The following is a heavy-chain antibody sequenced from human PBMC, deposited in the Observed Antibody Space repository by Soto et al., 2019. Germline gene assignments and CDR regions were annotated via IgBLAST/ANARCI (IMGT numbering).Heavy chain of an antibody. V-gene: IGHV3-23*01. CDR2: ISGSGGST. CDR3: AKVQKYSSSPKGNWFDP. Sequence: GGSLRLSCAASGFTFSSYAMSWVRQAPGKGLEWVSAISGSGGSTYYADSVKGRFTISRDNSKNTLYLQMNSLRAEDTAVYYCAKVQKYSSSPKGNWFDPWGQGTLVTVSS. CDR1: GFTFSSYA. D-gene: IGHD6-6*01. J-gene: IGHJ5*02.